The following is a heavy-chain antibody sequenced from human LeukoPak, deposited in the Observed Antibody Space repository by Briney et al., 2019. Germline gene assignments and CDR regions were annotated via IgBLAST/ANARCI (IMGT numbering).Heavy chain of an antibody. CDR2: ISSGSDTI. J-gene: IGHJ6*03. CDR1: GFTFNSYT. D-gene: IGHD3-22*01. V-gene: IGHV3-48*01. CDR3: ARTYDHTGSHYYYYMDV. Sequence: GGSLRLSCAASGFTFNSYTMNWVRQAPGQGLEWASFISSGSDTIYYADSVKGRFTISRDNAKNSLSLQMNSLSAEDTAVYFCARTYDHTGSHYYYYMDVWGKGTTVTV.